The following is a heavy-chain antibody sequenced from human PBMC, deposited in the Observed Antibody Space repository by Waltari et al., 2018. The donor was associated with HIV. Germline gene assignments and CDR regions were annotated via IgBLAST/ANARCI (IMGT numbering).Heavy chain of an antibody. CDR1: GFSFTRSG. Sequence: QVRLVQSGAEVKKPGASVKVSCTASGFSFTRSGLSWVRQAPGQGLEWMGWIHTYTGNTDSAENFQGRVTMTRDTFTNTIYMELRTLKSDDSAIYFCVRDLSPMGKSGWYDSWGQGTVVTVSS. CDR3: VRDLSPMGKSGWYDS. CDR2: IHTYTGNT. V-gene: IGHV1-18*04. J-gene: IGHJ1*01. D-gene: IGHD6-19*01.